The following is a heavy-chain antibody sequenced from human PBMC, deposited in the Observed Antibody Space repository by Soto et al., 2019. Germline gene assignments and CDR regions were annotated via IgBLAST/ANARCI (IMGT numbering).Heavy chain of an antibody. V-gene: IGHV3-21*01. D-gene: IGHD3-22*01. Sequence: PGGSLRLSCAASGFTFSSYSMNWVRQAPGKGLEWVSSISSSSSYIYYADSVKGRFTISRDNAKNSLYLQMNSLRAEDAAVYYCARDPGAPDPDSSGYYYVDLMDYWGQGTLVTVSS. J-gene: IGHJ4*02. CDR3: ARDPGAPDPDSSGYYYVDLMDY. CDR2: ISSSSSYI. CDR1: GFTFSSYS.